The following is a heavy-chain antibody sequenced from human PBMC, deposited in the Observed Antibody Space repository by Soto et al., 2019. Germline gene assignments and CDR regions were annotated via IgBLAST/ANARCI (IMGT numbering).Heavy chain of an antibody. CDR2: INPNSGGT. Sequence: VASVKVSCKASGYTFTGYYMHWVRQAPGQGLEWMGWINPNSGGTNYAQKFQGWVTMTRDTSISTAYMELSRLRSDDTAVYYCARDSSMYGMDVWGQRTKVTVSS. CDR1: GYTFTGYY. V-gene: IGHV1-2*04. J-gene: IGHJ6*02. CDR3: ARDSSMYGMDV.